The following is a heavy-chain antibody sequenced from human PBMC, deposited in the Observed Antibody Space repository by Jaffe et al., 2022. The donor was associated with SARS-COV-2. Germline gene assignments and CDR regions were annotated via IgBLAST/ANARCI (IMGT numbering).Heavy chain of an antibody. D-gene: IGHD1-26*01. Sequence: QVQLQESGPGLVKPSQTLSLTCTVSGGSITSGDYYWSWIRQPPGKGLEWIGYIYYSGSTYYNPSLKSRVTISVDMFKNQFSLKLSSVTAADTAVYYCAREGSTGSLDFDWFDPWGQGTLVTVSS. V-gene: IGHV4-30-4*01. CDR2: IYYSGST. CDR1: GGSITSGDYY. J-gene: IGHJ5*02. CDR3: AREGSTGSLDFDWFDP.